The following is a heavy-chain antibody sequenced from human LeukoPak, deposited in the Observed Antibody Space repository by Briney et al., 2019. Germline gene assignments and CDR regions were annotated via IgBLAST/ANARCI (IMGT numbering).Heavy chain of an antibody. CDR2: ISGSGGST. V-gene: IGHV3-23*01. D-gene: IGHD1-1*01. CDR1: GFTFSTYG. J-gene: IGHJ4*02. Sequence: GGTLRLSCAASGFTFSTYGMNWVRQAPGKGLEWVSGISGSGGSTYYADSVRGRFTISTDNSKNTLYLQMNSLRAEDTALYYCAKGLERESRLDSWGQGTLVTVSS. CDR3: AKGLERESRLDS.